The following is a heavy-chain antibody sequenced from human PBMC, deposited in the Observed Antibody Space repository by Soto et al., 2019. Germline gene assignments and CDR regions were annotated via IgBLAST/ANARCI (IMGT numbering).Heavy chain of an antibody. J-gene: IGHJ6*02. CDR1: GESFSGYY. CDR2: INHSGST. D-gene: IGHD3-3*01. V-gene: IGHV4-34*01. CDR3: ARDLWRASYYDFWSGYYPGRNYYYYHGMDV. Sequence: XGTLSLTGADYGESFSGYYWSWIRQCPGKALEWSGEINHSGSTNYNPSLKSRVTISVDTSKNQFSLKLSSVTAADTAVYYCARDLWRASYYDFWSGYYPGRNYYYYHGMDVWGQGTTVTV.